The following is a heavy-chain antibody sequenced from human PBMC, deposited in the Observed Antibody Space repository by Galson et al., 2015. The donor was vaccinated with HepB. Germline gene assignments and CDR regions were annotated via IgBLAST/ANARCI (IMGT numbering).Heavy chain of an antibody. V-gene: IGHV3-33*01. Sequence: SLRLSCAASGFTFSSYGMHWVRQAPGKGLEWVAVIWYDGSNKYYADSVKGRFTISRDNSKNTLYLQMNSLRAEDTAVYYCARDYTSRYFDYWGQGTLVTVSS. CDR1: GFTFSSYG. CDR2: IWYDGSNK. CDR3: ARDYTSRYFDY. J-gene: IGHJ4*02.